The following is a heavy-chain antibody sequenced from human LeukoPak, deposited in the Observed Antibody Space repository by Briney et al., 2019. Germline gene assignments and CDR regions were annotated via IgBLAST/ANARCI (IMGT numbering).Heavy chain of an antibody. J-gene: IGHJ6*02. CDR1: GFTFSSYS. V-gene: IGHV3-21*01. CDR3: ARGANDLSSSAGPYHYYGMDV. CDR2: ISSSSSYI. D-gene: IGHD6-6*01. Sequence: PGGSLRLSCAASGFTFSSYSMNWVRQAPGKGLEWVSSISSSSSYIYYADSVKGRFTTSRDNAKNSLYLQMNSLRAEDTAVYYCARGANDLSSSAGPYHYYGMDVWGQGTTVTVSS.